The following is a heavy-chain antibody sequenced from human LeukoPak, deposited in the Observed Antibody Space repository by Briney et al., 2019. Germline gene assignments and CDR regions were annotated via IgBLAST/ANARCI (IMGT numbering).Heavy chain of an antibody. V-gene: IGHV4-30-2*01. Sequence: SETLSLTCTVSGGSISSGGYYWSWIRQPPGKGLEWIGYIYHSGSTYYNPSLKSRVTISVDTSRNQFSLNLSSVTAADTAVYYCARGPTRQYFDYWGQGTLVTVSS. J-gene: IGHJ4*02. CDR1: GGSISSGGYY. CDR2: IYHSGST. CDR3: ARGPTRQYFDY. D-gene: IGHD6-6*01.